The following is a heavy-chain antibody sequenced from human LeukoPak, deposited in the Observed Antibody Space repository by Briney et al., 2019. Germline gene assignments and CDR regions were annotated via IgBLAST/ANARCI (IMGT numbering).Heavy chain of an antibody. D-gene: IGHD1-26*01. CDR1: GYTFTGYY. CDR3: ARGGRLELLVYFYYYMDV. CDR2: INPNSGGI. J-gene: IGHJ6*03. Sequence: EASVKVSCKASGYTFTGYYMHWVRQAPGQGLEWMGWINPNSGGINSAQKFQGRVTMTRDTSISAAYMELSRLRSDDTAVYYCARGGRLELLVYFYYYMDVWGKGTTVTVSS. V-gene: IGHV1-2*02.